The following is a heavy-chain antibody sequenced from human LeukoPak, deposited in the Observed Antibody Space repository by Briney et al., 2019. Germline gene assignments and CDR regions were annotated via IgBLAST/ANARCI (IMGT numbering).Heavy chain of an antibody. CDR1: GFTFSSYS. D-gene: IGHD3-16*01. CDR2: ISSSSSTI. J-gene: IGHJ4*02. Sequence: QAGGSLRLSCAASGFTFSSYSMNWVRQAPGKGLEWVSYISSSSSTIYYADSVKGRFTISRDNAKNSLYLQMNSLRAEDTAVYYCARVGAMPMLYYFDYWGPGTLVTVSS. V-gene: IGHV3-48*04. CDR3: ARVGAMPMLYYFDY.